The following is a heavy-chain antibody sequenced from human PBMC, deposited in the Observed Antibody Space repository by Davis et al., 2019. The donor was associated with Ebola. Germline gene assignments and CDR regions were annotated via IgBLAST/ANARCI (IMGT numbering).Heavy chain of an antibody. Sequence: ASVKVSCKASGYRFTSYYMHWVRQAPGQGLEWMGIINPITGGTSYAQNFQVRVNMTRDTSTSTVYMELSSLRSEDTAAYYCAREGGRYYDSSGYVFDIWGQGTTVKVSS. D-gene: IGHD3-22*01. CDR1: GYRFTSYY. CDR2: INPITGGT. CDR3: AREGGRYYDSSGYVFDI. J-gene: IGHJ3*02. V-gene: IGHV1-46*01.